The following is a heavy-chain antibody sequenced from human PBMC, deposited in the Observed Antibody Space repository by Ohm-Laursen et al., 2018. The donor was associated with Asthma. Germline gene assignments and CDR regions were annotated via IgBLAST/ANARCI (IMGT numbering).Heavy chain of an antibody. CDR3: ARDVMEWYLPAFDY. CDR2: GGSYFDGGLK. CDR1: GFTFRSYA. D-gene: IGHD3-3*01. V-gene: IGHV3-30-3*01. Sequence: SLRLSCAASGFTFRSYAMHWVRQAPGKGLEWVAVGGSYFDGGLKYYADSVNGRFTVSRDDSKNTLYLQMNSLRPDDTAVYYCARDVMEWYLPAFDYWGQGTLVTVSS. J-gene: IGHJ4*02.